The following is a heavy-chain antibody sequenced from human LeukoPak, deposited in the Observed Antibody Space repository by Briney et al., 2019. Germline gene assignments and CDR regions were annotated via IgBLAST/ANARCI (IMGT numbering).Heavy chain of an antibody. Sequence: GGSLRLSCAASGFTLATYSMNWVRQAPGKGREWVSSISSSSAYIYYADSVKGRFTISRDNAKESLFLQMNSLRPEDTALYYCASLKIRRIGNAFDIWGQGTMVTVSS. CDR3: ASLKIRRIGNAFDI. V-gene: IGHV3-21*01. J-gene: IGHJ3*02. CDR1: GFTLATYS. CDR2: ISSSSAYI. D-gene: IGHD1-1*01.